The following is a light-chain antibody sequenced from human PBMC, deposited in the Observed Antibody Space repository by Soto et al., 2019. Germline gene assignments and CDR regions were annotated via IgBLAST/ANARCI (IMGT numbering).Light chain of an antibody. CDR3: QQHGSSHPTT. Sequence: EIVLTQSPATLSLSPGERGTLSCRASESVTNYLAWYQQKPGQAPRLLIYGASSRATGIPDRFSGSGSGTDFTLTITRLESEDFAVYYCQQHGSSHPTTFGQGTRLEIK. V-gene: IGKV3-20*01. CDR1: ESVTNY. J-gene: IGKJ5*01. CDR2: GAS.